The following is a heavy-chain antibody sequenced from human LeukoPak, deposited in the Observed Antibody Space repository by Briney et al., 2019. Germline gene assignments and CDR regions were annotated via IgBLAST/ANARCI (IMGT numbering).Heavy chain of an antibody. J-gene: IGHJ5*02. V-gene: IGHV4-59*01. CDR2: IYYSGST. Sequence: PSETLSLTCTVSGGSISSYYWSWIRQPPGKGREWIGYIYYSGSTNYNPSLKSRVTISVDTSKNQFSLKLSSVTAADTAVYYCARDHYYYGSGSYPYGPWGQGTLVTVSS. CDR3: ARDHYYYGSGSYPYGP. CDR1: GGSISSYY. D-gene: IGHD3-10*01.